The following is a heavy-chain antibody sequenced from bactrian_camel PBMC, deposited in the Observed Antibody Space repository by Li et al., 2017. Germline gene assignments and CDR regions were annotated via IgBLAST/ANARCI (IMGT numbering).Heavy chain of an antibody. CDR1: GSPISGKC. D-gene: IGHD5*01. V-gene: IGHV3S59*01. Sequence: DVQLVESGGGSVQAGGSLRLSCAVSGSPISGKCMAWFRQAGGRERELAAVIYYGGAAGDRTFHADSVKGRATISQDNGKNNLYLQMDSLKVEDTAVYYCAAGWVVGAMSAPGPLGSMTLGARGPRSPSP. J-gene: IGHJ4*01. CDR3: AAGWVVGAMSAPGPLGSMTL. CDR2: IYYGGAAGDRT.